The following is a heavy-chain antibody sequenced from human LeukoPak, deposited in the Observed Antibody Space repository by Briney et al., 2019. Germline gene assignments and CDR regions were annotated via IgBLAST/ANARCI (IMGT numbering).Heavy chain of an antibody. Sequence: SVKVSCKASGGTFSSYAISWVRQAPGQGLEWMGGIIPIFGTANYAQKLQGRVTITTDESTSTAYMELSSLRSEDTAVYYCARGKDYSNYVGYYYYMDVWGKGTTVTVSS. CDR2: IIPIFGTA. CDR1: GGTFSSYA. D-gene: IGHD4-11*01. J-gene: IGHJ6*03. CDR3: ARGKDYSNYVGYYYYMDV. V-gene: IGHV1-69*05.